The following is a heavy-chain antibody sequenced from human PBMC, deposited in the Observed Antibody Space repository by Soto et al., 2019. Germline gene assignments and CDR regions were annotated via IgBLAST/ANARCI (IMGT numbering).Heavy chain of an antibody. Sequence: QVQLQESGPGLVKPSGTLSLTCTVSGDSFSSSNWRSWVGQSPGKGLEWIGEIYHSGSTNYNPSLKIRVISSVDKSKRQFSLKLNSVTAADRAVSVCASEVRGVLDVWGHGTTVTVSS. CDR1: GDSFSSSNW. V-gene: IGHV4-4*02. CDR2: IYHSGST. D-gene: IGHD3-10*01. CDR3: ASEVRGVLDV. J-gene: IGHJ6*02.